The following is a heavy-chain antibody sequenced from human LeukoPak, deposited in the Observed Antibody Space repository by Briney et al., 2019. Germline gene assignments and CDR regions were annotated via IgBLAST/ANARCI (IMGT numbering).Heavy chain of an antibody. CDR2: IYTSGST. Sequence: SETLSLTCTVSGGSISSGDYYWSWIRQPAGKGLEWIGRIYTSGSTNYNPSLKSRVTISVDTSKNQFSLKLSSVTAADTAVYYCASMTYYYDSSGYYYEGNFAYWGQGTLVTVSS. D-gene: IGHD3-22*01. CDR1: GGSISSGDYY. CDR3: ASMTYYYDSSGYYYEGNFAY. V-gene: IGHV4-61*02. J-gene: IGHJ4*02.